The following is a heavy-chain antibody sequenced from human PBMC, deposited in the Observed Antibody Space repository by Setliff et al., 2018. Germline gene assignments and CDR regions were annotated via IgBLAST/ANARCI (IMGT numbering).Heavy chain of an antibody. Sequence: SETLSLTCTVSGGSISSRSYYWGWIRQPPGKGLEWIGSIYYSGSTYYNPSLKSRVTISVDTSKNQFSLKLSSVTAADTAVYYCARGYSGYDYLKPFDYWGQGTLVTVSS. V-gene: IGHV4-39*01. CDR2: IYYSGST. D-gene: IGHD5-12*01. CDR1: GGSISSRSYY. CDR3: ARGYSGYDYLKPFDY. J-gene: IGHJ4*02.